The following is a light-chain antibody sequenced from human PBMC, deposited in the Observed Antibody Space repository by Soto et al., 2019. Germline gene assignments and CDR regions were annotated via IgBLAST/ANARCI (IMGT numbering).Light chain of an antibody. CDR3: SSYTTTNTLV. CDR2: GVS. CDR1: SSDVGDYNY. V-gene: IGLV2-14*03. Sequence: QSALTQPASVSGSPGQSITISCTGTSSDVGDYNYVSWYQQHPGKAPKLIIYGVSNRPSGISNLFSGSKSANTASLTISGLQAEDEADYYCSSYTTTNTLVFGGGTKVTVL. J-gene: IGLJ2*01.